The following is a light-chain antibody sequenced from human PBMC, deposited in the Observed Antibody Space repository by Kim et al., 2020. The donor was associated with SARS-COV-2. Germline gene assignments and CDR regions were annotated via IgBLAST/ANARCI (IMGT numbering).Light chain of an antibody. J-gene: IGKJ1*01. CDR2: GES. CDR3: QQYVSSPRT. V-gene: IGKV3-20*01. CDR1: QSISSSY. Sequence: SPGERATLSCRARQSISSSYLAWYQQKPGQAPRLLIYGESSRATGIPDRFSGSGSGTDFTLTISRLEPEDFAVYYCQQYVSSPRTFGQGTKVDIK.